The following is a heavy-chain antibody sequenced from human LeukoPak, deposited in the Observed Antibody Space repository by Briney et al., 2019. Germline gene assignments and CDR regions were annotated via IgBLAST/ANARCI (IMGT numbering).Heavy chain of an antibody. V-gene: IGHV3-74*01. CDR3: ATQRWLQSSFDY. Sequence: GGSLRLSCAASGFTFSNYWMHWVRQAPGKGLVWVSRINSDGSSTSYADSVKGRFTITRDNAKNTLYLQMNSLRAEDTAVYYCATQRWLQSSFDYWGQGTLVTVSS. D-gene: IGHD5-24*01. J-gene: IGHJ4*02. CDR2: INSDGSST. CDR1: GFTFSNYW.